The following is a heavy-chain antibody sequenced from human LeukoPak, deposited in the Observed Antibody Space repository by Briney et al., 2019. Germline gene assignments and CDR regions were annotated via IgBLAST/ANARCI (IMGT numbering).Heavy chain of an antibody. Sequence: GGSLRLSCAAFGFTVSSKYMSWVRQAPGKGLEWVSTIGGSASGTSYADSVKGRFTISRDNSKNTLYLQMNSLRAEDTAVYYCAKGGDGSYYSRADCWGQGTLVTVSS. CDR2: IGGSASGT. CDR1: GFTVSSKY. CDR3: AKGGDGSYYSRADC. D-gene: IGHD2-15*01. V-gene: IGHV3-23*01. J-gene: IGHJ4*02.